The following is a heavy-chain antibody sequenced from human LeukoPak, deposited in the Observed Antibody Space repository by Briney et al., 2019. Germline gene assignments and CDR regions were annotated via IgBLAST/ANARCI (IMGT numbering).Heavy chain of an antibody. D-gene: IGHD4-17*01. CDR2: IIPIFGTA. V-gene: IGHV1-69*13. J-gene: IGHJ6*02. CDR1: GGTFGSYA. CDR3: ARKRAYYGESYYYGMDV. Sequence: SVKVSCKASGGTFGSYAISWVRQAPGQGLEWMGGIIPIFGTANYAQKFQGRVTITADESTSTAYMELSSLRSEDTAVYYCARKRAYYGESYYYGMDVWGQGTTVTVSS.